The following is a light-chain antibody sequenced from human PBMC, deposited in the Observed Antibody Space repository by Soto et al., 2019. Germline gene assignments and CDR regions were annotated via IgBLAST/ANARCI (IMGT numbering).Light chain of an antibody. CDR3: QQYNNWPIT. J-gene: IGKJ5*01. CDR1: QSVTTK. Sequence: EIVMTQSPGTLSVSPGERATLSCRASQSVTTKLAWYQQKPGQPPRLLMYDPSTRATGIPARFSGSGSGTEFTLTISSLQSEDFAVYYCQQYNNWPITFGQGTRLEVK. CDR2: DPS. V-gene: IGKV3-15*01.